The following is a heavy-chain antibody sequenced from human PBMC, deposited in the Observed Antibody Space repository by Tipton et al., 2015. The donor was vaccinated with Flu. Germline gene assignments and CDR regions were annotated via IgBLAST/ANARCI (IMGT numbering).Heavy chain of an antibody. Sequence: QVQLVQSGAEVKKPGASVKVSCKASGYIFTGYYMHWVRQAPGQGLGGMGWNNGDSGGTKYAEKFQGRVTMTRDTSISTAYMELSTLQSYDTAGYYCAGDPRGAAPGIPFGSWRQGTLVTVSS. V-gene: IGHV1-2*02. CDR1: GYIFTGYY. CDR2: NNGDSGGT. D-gene: IGHD6-13*01. J-gene: IGHJ5*02. CDR3: AGDPRGAAPGIPFGS.